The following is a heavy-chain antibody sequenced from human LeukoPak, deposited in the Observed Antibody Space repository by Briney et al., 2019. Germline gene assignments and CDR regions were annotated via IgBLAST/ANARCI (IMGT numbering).Heavy chain of an antibody. J-gene: IGHJ5*02. CDR2: NYWDDDK. CDR1: GFSLTTSAVA. Sequence: SGPTLWKPTQTLTLTFSFSGFSLTTSAVAMGLIRQPPVNALEWLTVNYWDDDKRYCPFLKSRTTISKDTSNTQVVLSMTNMEPVDTATYYCVRNPEYGSGSSTWFDPWGPGTLVTVSS. D-gene: IGHD3-10*01. V-gene: IGHV2-5*02. CDR3: VRNPEYGSGSSTWFDP.